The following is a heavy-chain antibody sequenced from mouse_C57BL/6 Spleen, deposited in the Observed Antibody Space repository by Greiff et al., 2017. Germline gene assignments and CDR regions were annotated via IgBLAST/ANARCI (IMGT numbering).Heavy chain of an antibody. J-gene: IGHJ2*01. Sequence: VQLQQSGAELVKPGASVTLSCTASGFNIKDYYMHWVKQRTEQGLEWIGRIDPEDGATKYAPKFQCKATITADTSSNTAYLQLSSLTSEDTAVYYCARLTDYGSSYGYWGQGTTLTVSS. CDR1: GFNIKDYY. CDR3: ARLTDYGSSYGY. CDR2: IDPEDGAT. D-gene: IGHD1-1*01. V-gene: IGHV14-2*01.